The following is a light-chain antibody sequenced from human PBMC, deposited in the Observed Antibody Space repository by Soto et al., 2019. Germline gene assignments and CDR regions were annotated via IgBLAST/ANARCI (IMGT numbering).Light chain of an antibody. CDR2: GAS. J-gene: IGKJ1*01. V-gene: IGKV3-15*01. CDR3: HQYENWPKT. Sequence: EIVMTQSPPTLSASPGERATLSCRASQSISRNLAWFQQKPGQAPRLLIFGASTRAAGIPPRFSGGGSGTEFTLTISGLQSEDFAVYFCHQYENWPKTFGQGTKVDIK. CDR1: QSISRN.